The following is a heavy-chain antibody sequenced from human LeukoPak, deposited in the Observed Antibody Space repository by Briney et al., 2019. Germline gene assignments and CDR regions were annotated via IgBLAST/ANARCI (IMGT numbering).Heavy chain of an antibody. CDR2: ISRSGATI. CDR3: SRDRGGGDIYFHY. D-gene: IGHD2-21*02. V-gene: IGHV3-48*03. Sequence: GGSLRHSCADSGFTFSSYVMNWVRQAPGKGPEWISYISRSGATIYYADSVKGRFTISRDNAKKSLYLQMSSLGAEDTAIYYCSRDRGGGDIYFHYLGQGTLVTVSS. CDR1: GFTFSSYV. J-gene: IGHJ4*02.